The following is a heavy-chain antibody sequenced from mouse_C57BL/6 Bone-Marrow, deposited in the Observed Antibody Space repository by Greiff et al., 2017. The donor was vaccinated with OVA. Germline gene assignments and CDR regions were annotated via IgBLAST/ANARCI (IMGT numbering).Heavy chain of an antibody. CDR2: IDPENGDT. J-gene: IGHJ2*01. CDR3: TTRGDYFDY. CDR1: GFNIKDDY. Sequence: EVHLVESGAELVRPGASVKLSCTASGFNIKDDYMHWVKQRPEQGLEWIGWIDPENGDTEYASKFQGKATITADTSSNTAYLQLSSLTSEDTAVYYCTTRGDYFDYWGQGTTLTVSS. V-gene: IGHV14-4*01.